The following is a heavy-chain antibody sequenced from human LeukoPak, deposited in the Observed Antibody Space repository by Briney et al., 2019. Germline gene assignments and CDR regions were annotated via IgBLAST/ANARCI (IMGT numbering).Heavy chain of an antibody. D-gene: IGHD1-1*01. Sequence: ASVKVSCKASGGTFSSYAISWVRQAPGQGLEWMGGIIPIFGTANYAQKFQGRVTITADESTSTAYMELSSLRSEDTAVYYCASSLTGATQKANGYYYYYMDVWGKGTTVTVSS. J-gene: IGHJ6*03. CDR2: IIPIFGTA. V-gene: IGHV1-69*13. CDR3: ASSLTGATQKANGYYYYYMDV. CDR1: GGTFSSYA.